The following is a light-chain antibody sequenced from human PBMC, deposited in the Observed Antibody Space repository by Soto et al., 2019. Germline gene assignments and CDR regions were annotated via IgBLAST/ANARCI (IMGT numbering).Light chain of an antibody. CDR1: SSDVGGYNY. CDR3: SSYTRSSTRV. Sequence: QSALTQPASMSGSPGQSITISCTGTSSDVGGYNYVSWYQQHPGKAPNLMIYEVSNRPSGVSNRFSGSKSGNTASLTISGLRAEDEADYYYSSYTRSSTRVFGGGTKVTVL. J-gene: IGLJ3*02. CDR2: EVS. V-gene: IGLV2-14*01.